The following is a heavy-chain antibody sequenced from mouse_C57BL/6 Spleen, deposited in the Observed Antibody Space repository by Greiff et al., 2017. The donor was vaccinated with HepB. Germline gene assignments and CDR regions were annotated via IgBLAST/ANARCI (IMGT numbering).Heavy chain of an antibody. Sequence: VQLQQPGAELVKPGASVKLSCKASGYTFTSYWMQWVKQRPGQGLEWIGEIDPSDSYTNYNQKFKGKATLTVDTSSSTAYMQLSSLTSEDSAVYYCARGETTVVAPDYWGQGTTLTVSS. V-gene: IGHV1-50*01. D-gene: IGHD1-1*01. J-gene: IGHJ2*01. CDR2: IDPSDSYT. CDR3: ARGETTVVAPDY. CDR1: GYTFTSYW.